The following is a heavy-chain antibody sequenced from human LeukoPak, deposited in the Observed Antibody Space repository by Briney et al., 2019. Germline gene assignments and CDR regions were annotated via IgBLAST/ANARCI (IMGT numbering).Heavy chain of an antibody. D-gene: IGHD6-13*01. CDR3: ARGFSIAAAGYYYTDV. Sequence: SETLSLTCAVSGGSISSSNWWSWVRQPPGKGLEWVGEIYHSGSTNYNPSLKSRVTISVDKSKNQFSLKLSSVTAADTAVYYCARGFSIAAAGYYYTDVWGKGTTVTVPS. CDR1: GGSISSSNW. J-gene: IGHJ6*03. V-gene: IGHV4-4*02. CDR2: IYHSGST.